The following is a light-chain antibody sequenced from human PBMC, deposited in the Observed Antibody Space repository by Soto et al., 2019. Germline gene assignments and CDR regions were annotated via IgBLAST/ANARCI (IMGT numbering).Light chain of an antibody. CDR3: CSYAGSSTSWV. CDR1: SSDAGNYNF. Sequence: QSVLTQPASVSGSPGQSITISCTGTSSDAGNYNFVSWYQQHPGKAPKVIIYEDSTRPSGVSNRISGSKSDNTASLTISGLQAEGEADYYCCSYAGSSTSWVFGGGTKLTVL. J-gene: IGLJ3*02. CDR2: EDS. V-gene: IGLV2-23*01.